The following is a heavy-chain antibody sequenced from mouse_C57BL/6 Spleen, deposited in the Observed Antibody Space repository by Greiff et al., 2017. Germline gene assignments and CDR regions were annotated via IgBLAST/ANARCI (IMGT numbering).Heavy chain of an antibody. CDR3: ARWVYDGYLYFDY. Sequence: VQLQQSGPELVKPGASVKMSCKASGYTFTDYNMYWVKQSHGKSLEWIGYINPNNGGTSYNQKFKGKATLTVNKSSSTAYMELRSLTSEDSAVYYCARWVYDGYLYFDYWGQGTTLTVSS. CDR2: INPNNGGT. CDR1: GYTFTDYN. J-gene: IGHJ2*01. D-gene: IGHD2-3*01. V-gene: IGHV1-22*01.